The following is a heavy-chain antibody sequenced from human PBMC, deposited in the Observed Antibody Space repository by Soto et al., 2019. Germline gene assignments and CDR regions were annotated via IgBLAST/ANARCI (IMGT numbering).Heavy chain of an antibody. CDR3: ARVAYYFGSGRYDF. V-gene: IGHV4-34*01. D-gene: IGHD3-10*01. CDR2: INDSGSA. CDR1: GGSFSGYY. Sequence: LSLTCGVSGGSFSGYYWSWIRHPPGERLEWIGEINDSGSANYNPSLTGRVTISLDTSKNQFSLKLNSVTAADTAVYYCARVAYYFGSGRYDFWGQGTQVTVSS. J-gene: IGHJ4*02.